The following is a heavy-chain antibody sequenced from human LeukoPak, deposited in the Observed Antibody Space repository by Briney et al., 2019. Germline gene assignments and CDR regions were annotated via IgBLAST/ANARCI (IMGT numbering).Heavy chain of an antibody. J-gene: IGHJ4*02. CDR2: INPNSGGT. V-gene: IGHV1-2*02. CDR1: GYTFTGYY. CDR3: AMGGDIVLMVYAIEDY. D-gene: IGHD2-8*01. Sequence: ASVKVSCTASGYTFTGYYMHWVRQAPGQGLEWMGWINPNSGGTNYAQKFQGRVTMTRDTSISTAYMELSRLRSDDTAVYYCAMGGDIVLMVYAIEDYWGQGTLVTVSS.